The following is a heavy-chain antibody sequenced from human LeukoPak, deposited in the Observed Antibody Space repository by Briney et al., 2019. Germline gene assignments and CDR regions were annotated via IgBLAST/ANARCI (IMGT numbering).Heavy chain of an antibody. CDR3: ARGKRADY. V-gene: IGHV4-38-2*01. Sequence: SETLSLTCAVSGYSISSGYYWGWIRQPPGKGLEWIGRIYHSGSTYYNPSLKSRVTISVDTSKNQFSLKLSSVTAADTAVYYCARGKRADYWGQGTLVTVSS. D-gene: IGHD1-1*01. J-gene: IGHJ4*02. CDR2: IYHSGST. CDR1: GYSISSGYY.